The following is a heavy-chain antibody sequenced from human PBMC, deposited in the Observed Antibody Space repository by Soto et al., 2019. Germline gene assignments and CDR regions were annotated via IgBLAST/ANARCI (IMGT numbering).Heavy chain of an antibody. J-gene: IGHJ3*02. D-gene: IGHD3-16*01. CDR3: ARDRGGTNVAFDI. CDR2: MFSGGTI. CDR1: GFTVSNNY. Sequence: GGSLRLSCEASGFTVSNNYMSWVRQGPGKGLEWVSVMFSGGTIYYADSVEGRFTISRDHLRNTLHLQMTSLRPDDTAVYYCARDRGGTNVAFDIWGQGTMVTVSS. V-gene: IGHV3-53*05.